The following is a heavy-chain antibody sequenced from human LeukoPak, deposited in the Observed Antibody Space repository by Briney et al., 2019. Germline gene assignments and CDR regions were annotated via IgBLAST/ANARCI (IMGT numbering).Heavy chain of an antibody. CDR2: INPSSGGT. CDR1: GYTFTGYY. CDR3: ARGDYDSSGYYFYNWFDP. Sequence: ASVKVSCKASGYTFTGYYMHWVRQAPGQGLEWMGWINPSSGGTNYAQKFQGRVTMTRDTSISTAYMELSRLRSDDTAVYYCARGDYDSSGYYFYNWFDPWGQGTLVTVSS. J-gene: IGHJ5*02. D-gene: IGHD3-22*01. V-gene: IGHV1-2*02.